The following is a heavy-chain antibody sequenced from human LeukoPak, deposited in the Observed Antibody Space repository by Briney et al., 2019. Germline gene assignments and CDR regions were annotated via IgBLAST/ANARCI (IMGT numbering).Heavy chain of an antibody. CDR2: IEPDGREK. J-gene: IGHJ6*02. D-gene: IGHD3-10*01. CDR3: ARIYYYGMDV. V-gene: IGHV3-7*01. Sequence: GGSLRLSCAASGFTFSSSAMSWVRQAPGKGLEWVANIEPDGREKYYVDSVKGRFTASRDNKKESVYLLMASLRVEDTAVYYCARIYYYGMDVWGQGTTVTVSS. CDR1: GFTFSSSA.